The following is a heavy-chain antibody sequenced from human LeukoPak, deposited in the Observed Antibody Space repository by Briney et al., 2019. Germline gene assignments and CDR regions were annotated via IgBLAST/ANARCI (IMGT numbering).Heavy chain of an antibody. J-gene: IGHJ3*02. D-gene: IGHD2-21*01. CDR2: ISRSSIYI. CDR1: GFTFSSYS. CDR3: ARADVFFHAFDI. V-gene: IGHV3-21*01. Sequence: GGSLRLSCAASGFTFSSYSMNGGRRAPREGLEWVTSISRSSIYIYYADTVKGRYTISRDNPKNPLYLHMNSLRAEDTAVYYCARADVFFHAFDIWGQGTMVTVSS.